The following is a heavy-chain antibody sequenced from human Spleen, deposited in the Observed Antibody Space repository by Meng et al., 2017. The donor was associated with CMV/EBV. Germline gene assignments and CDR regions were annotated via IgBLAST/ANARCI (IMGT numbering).Heavy chain of an antibody. CDR2: INLYGSGK. V-gene: IGHV3-7*01. D-gene: IGHD3-9*01. CDR3: VNDKDRLGGI. CDR1: GFSFSKPW. Sequence: GESLKISCVASGFSFSKPWMSWVRPAPGKGLEYLANINLYGSGKYYMDSVKGRFTISRDNAKNSLFLQMHSRIAEETAVYYCVNDKDRLGGIWGQGTMVTVSS. J-gene: IGHJ3*02.